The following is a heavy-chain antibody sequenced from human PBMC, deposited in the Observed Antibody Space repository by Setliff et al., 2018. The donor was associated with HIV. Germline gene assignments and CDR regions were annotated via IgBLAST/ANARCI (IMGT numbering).Heavy chain of an antibody. Sequence: GGSLRLSCAASGFTFRDYWMHWVRQVPGKGLVWVSHINQGGSSTSYADSVKGRFTISRDNAKNALYLQMNSLSSLTSEDTAICYCARDHQTMLWLDYWGQGTLVTVSS. D-gene: IGHD2-21*01. CDR1: GFTFRDYW. CDR2: INQGGSST. CDR3: ARDHQTMLWLDY. J-gene: IGHJ4*02. V-gene: IGHV3-74*01.